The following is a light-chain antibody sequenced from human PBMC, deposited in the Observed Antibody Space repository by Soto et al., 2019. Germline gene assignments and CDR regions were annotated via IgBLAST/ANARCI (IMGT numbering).Light chain of an antibody. CDR1: QSISSW. V-gene: IGKV1-5*01. J-gene: IGKJ3*01. CDR2: DAS. CDR3: QQYNSYST. Sequence: DIQMTQSPSTLSASVGDRVTITCRASQSISSWLAWYQQKPGKAPKLLIYDASSLESGVPSRFSGSGSGTEFNLTISSLQPDGFATYYCQQYNSYSTFGPGTKVDIK.